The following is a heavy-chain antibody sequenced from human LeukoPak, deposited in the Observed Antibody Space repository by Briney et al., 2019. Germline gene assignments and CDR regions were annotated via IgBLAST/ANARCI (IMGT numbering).Heavy chain of an antibody. Sequence: GASVKVSCKASGYTFSSYGISWVRQAPGQGLEWMGWISDYNGNTNYAQKVQGRVTMTTDPFTSTAYMELRSLRSDDTAVYYCARDGPDRAVWFDPWGQGTLVTVST. V-gene: IGHV1-18*01. J-gene: IGHJ5*02. D-gene: IGHD3-22*01. CDR1: GYTFSSYG. CDR3: ARDGPDRAVWFDP. CDR2: ISDYNGNT.